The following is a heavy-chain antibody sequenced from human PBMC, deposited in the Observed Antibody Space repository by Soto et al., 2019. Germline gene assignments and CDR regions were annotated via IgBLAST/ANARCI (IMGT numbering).Heavy chain of an antibody. D-gene: IGHD2-8*01. J-gene: IGHJ6*03. V-gene: IGHV1-24*01. CDR2: FDPEDGET. Sequence: EASVKVSCKVSGYTLTELSMHWVRQAPGKGLEWMGGFDPEDGETIYAQKFQGRVTMTEDTSTDTAYMELSSLRSEDTAVYYCAGATRVYGGYYYMDVWGKGTTVTVSS. CDR1: GYTLTELS. CDR3: AGATRVYGGYYYMDV.